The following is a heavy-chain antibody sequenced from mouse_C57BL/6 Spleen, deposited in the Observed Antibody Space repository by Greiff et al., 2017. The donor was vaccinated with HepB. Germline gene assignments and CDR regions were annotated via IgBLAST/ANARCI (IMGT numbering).Heavy chain of an antibody. D-gene: IGHD1-1*01. CDR2: ISSGGSYT. V-gene: IGHV5-6*01. Sequence: EVQRVESGGDLVKPGGSLKLSCAASGFTFSSYGMSWVRQTPDKRLEWVATISSGGSYTYYPDSVKGRFTISRDNAKNTLYLQMSSLKSEDTAMYYCARQGGITTVFDYWGQGTTLTVSS. J-gene: IGHJ2*01. CDR3: ARQGGITTVFDY. CDR1: GFTFSSYG.